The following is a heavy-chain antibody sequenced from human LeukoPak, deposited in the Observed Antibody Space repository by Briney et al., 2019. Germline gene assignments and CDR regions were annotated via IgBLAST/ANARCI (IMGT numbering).Heavy chain of an antibody. V-gene: IGHV3-7*03. CDR2: IKLDGSEK. J-gene: IGHJ4*02. Sequence: GSLRLSCVASGFTFGKYWMSWVRQAPGKGLEWVANIKLDGSEKNYVDSVKGRFTTSRDNTKNSLYLQMNSLRVEDTAVFYCARDQYDTWSRRGNFDSWGQGTLVIVSS. CDR1: GFTFGKYW. CDR3: ARDQYDTWSRRGNFDS. D-gene: IGHD3-3*01.